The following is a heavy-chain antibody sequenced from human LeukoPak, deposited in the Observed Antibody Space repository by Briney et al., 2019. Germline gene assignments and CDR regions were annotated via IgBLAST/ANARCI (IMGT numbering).Heavy chain of an antibody. J-gene: IGHJ3*02. CDR1: GGSISSYY. CDR2: IYYSGST. Sequence: SETLSLTCTVSGGSISSYYWSWIRQPPGKGLEWIGYIYYSGSTNYNPSLKSRVTISVDTSKNQFSLKLSSVTAADTAVYYCARPSDYGGPHAFDIQGQGTMVTVSS. CDR3: ARPSDYGGPHAFDI. D-gene: IGHD4-23*01. V-gene: IGHV4-59*01.